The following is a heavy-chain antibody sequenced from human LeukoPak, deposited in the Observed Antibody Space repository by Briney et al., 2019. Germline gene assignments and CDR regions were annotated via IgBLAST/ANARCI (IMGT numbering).Heavy chain of an antibody. CDR1: GFTFSSYE. D-gene: IGHD3-10*02. J-gene: IGHJ6*04. CDR3: AELGITMIGGV. V-gene: IGHV3-48*03. CDR2: ISSGSTI. Sequence: GGPLRLSCAASGFTFSSYEMNWVRQAPGKGLEWVSYISSGSTIYYADSVKGRFTISRDNAKNPLYLQMNSLRAEDTAVYYCAELGITMIGGVWGKGTTVTISS.